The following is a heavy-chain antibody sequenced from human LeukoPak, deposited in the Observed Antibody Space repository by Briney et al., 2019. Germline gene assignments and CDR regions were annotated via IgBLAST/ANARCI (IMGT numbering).Heavy chain of an antibody. CDR3: AGEGQDLDH. Sequence: GGSLRLSCAASGLTFSSSAMSWVRQAPGKGLEWVSAISNNGGYTYYADSVQGRFTISRDNSKSTLCLQMNSLRAEDTAVYYCAGEGQDLDHWGQGTLVSVST. D-gene: IGHD2-15*01. V-gene: IGHV3-23*01. CDR2: ISNNGGYT. J-gene: IGHJ4*02. CDR1: GLTFSSSA.